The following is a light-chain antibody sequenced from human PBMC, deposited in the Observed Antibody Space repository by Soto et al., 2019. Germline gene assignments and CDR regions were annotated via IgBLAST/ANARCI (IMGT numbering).Light chain of an antibody. CDR2: DAS. CDR1: QNIIRW. Sequence: DIQMTQSPSTLSASVGDRVTITCRASQNIIRWLAWYQQKAGKAPKLLIYDASNLESGVPSRFSGSGSGTEFTLTISSLRPDDSATYYCQQYNTYWTFGPGTKVDIK. CDR3: QQYNTYWT. J-gene: IGKJ3*01. V-gene: IGKV1-5*01.